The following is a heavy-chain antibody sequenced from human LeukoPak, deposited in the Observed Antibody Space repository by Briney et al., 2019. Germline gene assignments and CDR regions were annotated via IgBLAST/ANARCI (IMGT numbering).Heavy chain of an antibody. CDR1: GFTVSSNY. D-gene: IGHD3-22*01. CDR2: IYSGGST. J-gene: IGHJ3*02. Sequence: GGSLRLSCAASGFTVSSNYMSWVRQAPGKGLEWVSVIYSGGSTYYADSVKGRFTISRDNSKNTLYLQMNSLRAEDTAVYYCAREIRPYYYDCSLEGDAFDIWGQGTMVTVSS. CDR3: AREIRPYYYDCSLEGDAFDI. V-gene: IGHV3-66*01.